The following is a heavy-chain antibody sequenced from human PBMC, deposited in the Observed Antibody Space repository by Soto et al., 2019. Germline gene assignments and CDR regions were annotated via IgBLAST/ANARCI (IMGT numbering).Heavy chain of an antibody. V-gene: IGHV3-30-3*01. Sequence: QVQLVESGGGVVQPGRSLRLSCVASGFTFSSYGMHWVRQAPGKGLEWVAVIPNTENKKYYADSVKGRFTISRDNSQNTLFLQMDSLMSEDTAVYYCARTAGGRVRGALDIWGQGTMVTVS. J-gene: IGHJ3*02. CDR1: GFTFSSYG. CDR2: IPNTENKK. D-gene: IGHD6-13*01. CDR3: ARTAGGRVRGALDI.